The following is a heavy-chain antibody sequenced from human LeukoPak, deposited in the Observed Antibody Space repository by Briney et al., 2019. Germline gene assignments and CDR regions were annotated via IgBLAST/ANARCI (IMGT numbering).Heavy chain of an antibody. J-gene: IGHJ4*02. Sequence: SETLSLTCTVSGGSISSYYWSWIWQPPGKGLEWIGYIYYSGSTNYNPSLKSRVTISVDTSKNQFSLKLSSVTAADTAVYYCATTIDYGSGSYFFDYWGQGTLVTVSS. CDR2: IYYSGST. CDR1: GGSISSYY. V-gene: IGHV4-59*01. D-gene: IGHD3-10*01. CDR3: ATTIDYGSGSYFFDY.